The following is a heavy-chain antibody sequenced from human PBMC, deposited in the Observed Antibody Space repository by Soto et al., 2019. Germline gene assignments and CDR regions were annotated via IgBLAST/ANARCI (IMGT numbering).Heavy chain of an antibody. D-gene: IGHD3-16*01. Sequence: TSETLSLTCTVSGGSISSYYWSWIRQPPGKGLEWIGYIYYSGSTNYNPSLKSRVTISVDTSKNQFSLKLSSVTAADTAVYYCARALSGGYDYIWGSSSLAHDAFDIWGQGTMVTVSS. CDR3: ARALSGGYDYIWGSSSLAHDAFDI. J-gene: IGHJ3*02. V-gene: IGHV4-59*08. CDR2: IYYSGST. CDR1: GGSISSYY.